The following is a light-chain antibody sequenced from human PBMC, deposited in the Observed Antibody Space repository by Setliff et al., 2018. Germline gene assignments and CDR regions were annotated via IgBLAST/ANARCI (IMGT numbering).Light chain of an antibody. CDR1: QSVSSN. CDR2: GAS. V-gene: IGKV3-15*01. CDR3: QQYNDRPLT. J-gene: IGKJ4*01. Sequence: TLSLSPGERGTLSCRASQSVSSNLAWYQQKPGQAPRLLIYGASTRATGIPTRISGSGPGTEFTLTISSLQSEDFAVYYCQQYNDRPLTFGGGTKVDIK.